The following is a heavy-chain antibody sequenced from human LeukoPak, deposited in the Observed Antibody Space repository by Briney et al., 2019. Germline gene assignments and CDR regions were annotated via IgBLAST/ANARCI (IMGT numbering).Heavy chain of an antibody. Sequence: GGTLSLFCAASGFPFRKFWMHWVRQAPGKGLVWVSRINTDGSSTKYADSVRGGYTIYRDNAKNTLYLQMNSLRAEDTAVYYCARDSAYCCGYCYSFDYCVQGTLVTVSS. D-gene: IGHD2-21*02. J-gene: IGHJ4*02. CDR2: INTDGSST. CDR3: ARDSAYCCGYCYSFDY. CDR1: GFPFRKFW. V-gene: IGHV3-74*01.